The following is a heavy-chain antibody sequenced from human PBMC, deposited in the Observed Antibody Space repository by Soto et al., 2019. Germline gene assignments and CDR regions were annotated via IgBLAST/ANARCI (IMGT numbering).Heavy chain of an antibody. V-gene: IGHV4-34*02. CDR3: ARGPHSEWPLGSY. CDR2: ISHTGSP. CDR1: GGSFSGYY. Sequence: QVQVQQWGTGLLKPSETLSLTCAVSGGSFSGYYWTWVRQPPGKGLEWIGEISHTGSPNYNPSLESRVTMSLDTSRNQFSLNLNSMPAADTAVYYCARGPHSEWPLGSYWGQGTLVTVSS. J-gene: IGHJ4*02. D-gene: IGHD1-26*01.